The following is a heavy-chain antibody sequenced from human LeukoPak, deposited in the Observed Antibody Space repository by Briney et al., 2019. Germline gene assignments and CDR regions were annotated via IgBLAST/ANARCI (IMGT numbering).Heavy chain of an antibody. D-gene: IGHD3-3*01. CDR2: INHSGST. V-gene: IGHV4-34*01. CDR1: GGCFSGYY. Sequence: PSETLSLTCAVYGGCFSGYYWSWIRQPPGKGLEWIGEINHSGSTNYNPSLKSRVTISVDTSKNQFSLKLSSVTAADTAVYYCARGPNYDFWSGYSPAEYFQHWGQGTLVTVSS. J-gene: IGHJ1*01. CDR3: ARGPNYDFWSGYSPAEYFQH.